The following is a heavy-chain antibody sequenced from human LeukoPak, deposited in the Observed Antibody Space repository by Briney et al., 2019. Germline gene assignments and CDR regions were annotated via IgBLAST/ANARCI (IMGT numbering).Heavy chain of an antibody. V-gene: IGHV1-69*06. CDR2: IIPIFGTA. Sequence: ASVKVSCKASGGTFSSYAISWVRQAPGQGLEWMGGIIPIFGTANYAQKFQGRVTITADKSTSTAYMELSSLRSEDTAVYYCARVPGYNWNYGGTFDIWGQGTMVTVSS. D-gene: IGHD1-7*01. CDR1: GGTFSSYA. J-gene: IGHJ3*02. CDR3: ARVPGYNWNYGGTFDI.